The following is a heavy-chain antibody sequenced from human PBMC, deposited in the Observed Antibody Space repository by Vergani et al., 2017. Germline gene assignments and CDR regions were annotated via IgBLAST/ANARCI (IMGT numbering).Heavy chain of an antibody. D-gene: IGHD3-10*01. V-gene: IGHV3-30*18. CDR2: ISYDGSNK. CDR3: AKECYYGSGSRRGNGMDV. Sequence: QVQLVESGGGVVQPGRSLRLSCAASGFTFSSYGMYWVRQAPGKGLEWVAVISYDGSNKYYADSVKGRFTISRDNSKNTLYLQMNSLRAEDTAVYYCAKECYYGSGSRRGNGMDVWGQGTTVTVSS. J-gene: IGHJ6*02. CDR1: GFTFSSYG.